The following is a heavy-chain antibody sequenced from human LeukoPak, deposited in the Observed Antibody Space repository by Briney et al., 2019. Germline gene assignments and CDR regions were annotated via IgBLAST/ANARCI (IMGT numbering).Heavy chain of an antibody. D-gene: IGHD3-10*01. J-gene: IGHJ4*02. CDR2: LKSKTDGGTA. CDR3: AATYYGSSRTDY. Sequence: GGSLRLSCAASGITFTNAWTNWVRQAPGKGLEWIGRLKSKTDGGTADYAAPVKGRFTMSRDDSENTLYLQMNSLKNEDTAVYYCAATYYGSSRTDYWGQGTLVTVSS. V-gene: IGHV3-15*01. CDR1: GITFTNAW.